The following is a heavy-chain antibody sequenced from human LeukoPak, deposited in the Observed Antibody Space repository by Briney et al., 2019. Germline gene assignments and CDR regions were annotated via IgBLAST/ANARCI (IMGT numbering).Heavy chain of an antibody. Sequence: ASVKVSCKASGYTFTSYGISWVRQAPGQGLEWMGWISAYNGNTNYAQKLQGRVTMTTDTSTSTAYMELRSLRSDDTAVYYCARGNCSGGSCYWHYFDYWGQGTLVTVSS. V-gene: IGHV1-18*01. CDR1: GYTFTSYG. CDR2: ISAYNGNT. J-gene: IGHJ4*02. CDR3: ARGNCSGGSCYWHYFDY. D-gene: IGHD2-15*01.